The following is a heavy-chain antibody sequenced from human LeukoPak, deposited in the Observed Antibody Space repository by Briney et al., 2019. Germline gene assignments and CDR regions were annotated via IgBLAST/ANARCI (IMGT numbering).Heavy chain of an antibody. CDR3: ASAPLTIFGVVIGGYFDY. Sequence: GGSLRLSCAASGFTFSNYVMNWVRQAPGKGLEWVSHIIGRGDRTYYADSVKGRFTISRDNSKNTLFLQMNSLRDEDTAVYYCASAPLTIFGVVIGGYFDYWGQGTLVTVSS. D-gene: IGHD3-3*01. CDR2: IIGRGDRT. V-gene: IGHV3-23*01. CDR1: GFTFSNYV. J-gene: IGHJ4*02.